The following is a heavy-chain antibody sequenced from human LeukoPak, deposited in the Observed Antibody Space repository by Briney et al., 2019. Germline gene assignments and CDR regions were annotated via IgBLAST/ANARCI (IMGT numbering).Heavy chain of an antibody. CDR3: ACRRGLGAGGAFDI. J-gene: IGHJ3*02. CDR2: IYYSGST. Sequence: PSETLSLACTVSGGSISSYYWSWTRQPPGKGLEWIGYIYYSGSTNYNPSLKSRVTISVDTSKNQFSLKLSSVTAADTAVYYCACRRGLGAGGAFDIWGQGTMVTVSS. CDR1: GGSISSYY. D-gene: IGHD1-26*01. V-gene: IGHV4-59*08.